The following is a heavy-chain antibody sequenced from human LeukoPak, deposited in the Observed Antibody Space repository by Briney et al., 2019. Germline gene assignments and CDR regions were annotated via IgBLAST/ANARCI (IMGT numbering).Heavy chain of an antibody. CDR3: VRVAYSSSWSPPFDN. J-gene: IGHJ4*02. CDR1: GFSFSIYS. D-gene: IGHD6-13*01. V-gene: IGHV3-64D*06. CDR2: ISSNGRNT. Sequence: VVSLRFSCSASGFSFSIYSMHWVRQAPGKGLEYVSAISSNGRNTYYADSVKGRFTVSRDNSKNTLYLQMSSLRAEDTAVYYCVRVAYSSSWSPPFDNWGQGTLVTVSS.